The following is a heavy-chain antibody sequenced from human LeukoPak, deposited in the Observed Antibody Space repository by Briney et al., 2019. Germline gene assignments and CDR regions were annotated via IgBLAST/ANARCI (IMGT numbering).Heavy chain of an antibody. D-gene: IGHD5-12*01. CDR2: INHSGST. J-gene: IGHJ4*02. V-gene: IGHV4-34*01. CDR1: GGSFSGYY. CDR3: ARQLRGYSGYDKYYFDY. Sequence: SETLSLTCAVYGGSFSGYYWSWIRQPPGKGLEWIGEINHSGSTNYNPSLKSRVTISVDTSKNQFSLKLSSVTAADTAVYYCARQLRGYSGYDKYYFDYWGQGTLVTVSS.